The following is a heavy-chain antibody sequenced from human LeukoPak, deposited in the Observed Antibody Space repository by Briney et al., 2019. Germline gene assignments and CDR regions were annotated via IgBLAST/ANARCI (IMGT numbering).Heavy chain of an antibody. Sequence: PGGSLRLSCAASGFTFGTYNMNWVRQAPGKGLEWVSYISSSSSTIYYADSVKGRFTISRDNAKNSLYLQMNSLRAEDTAVYYCARGIQDSSSWPIDYWGQGTLVTVSS. D-gene: IGHD6-13*01. CDR2: ISSSSSTI. CDR1: GFTFGTYN. V-gene: IGHV3-48*01. J-gene: IGHJ4*02. CDR3: ARGIQDSSSWPIDY.